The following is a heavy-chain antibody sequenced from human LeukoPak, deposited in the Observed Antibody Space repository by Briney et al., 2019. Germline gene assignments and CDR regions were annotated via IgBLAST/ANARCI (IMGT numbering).Heavy chain of an antibody. CDR3: AREGIYCVNGVCYLDY. D-gene: IGHD2-8*01. J-gene: IGHJ4*02. CDR2: ISWNGGNT. Sequence: GGSLRLSCAASGFKFDDYGMSWVRQAPGKGLEWVSGISWNGGNTGYADSVKGRFTISRDNAKNSLFLQVNSLRTDDTAFYYCAREGIYCVNGVCYLDYWGQGTLVTVSS. V-gene: IGHV3-20*04. CDR1: GFKFDDYG.